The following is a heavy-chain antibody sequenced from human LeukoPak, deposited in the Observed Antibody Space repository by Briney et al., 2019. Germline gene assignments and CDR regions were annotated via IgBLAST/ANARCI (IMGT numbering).Heavy chain of an antibody. V-gene: IGHV1-69*05. CDR3: ARDLFTNGVSF. D-gene: IGHD2-8*01. J-gene: IGHJ4*02. CDR1: GYTFTNYG. Sequence: SVKVSCKASGYTFTNYGVIWVRQAPGQGLEWMGGIIPIFGTANYAQKFQGRVTITTDESTSTAHMELSSLRSEGTAVYYCARDLFTNGVSFWGQGTLVTVSS. CDR2: IIPIFGTA.